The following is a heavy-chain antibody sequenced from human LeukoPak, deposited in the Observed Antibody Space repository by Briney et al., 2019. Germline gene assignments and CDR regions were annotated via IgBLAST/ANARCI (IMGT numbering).Heavy chain of an antibody. Sequence: GGSPRLSCAASGFTFSSSAMHWVRQASGKGLEWLGRIRSKTNSYATAYAASVKGRFTISRDDSKNTAYLQMNSLKTEDTAVYYCTRLPAGNYGMDVWGQGTTVTVSS. CDR3: TRLPAGNYGMDV. D-gene: IGHD3-10*01. J-gene: IGHJ6*02. V-gene: IGHV3-73*01. CDR2: IRSKTNSYAT. CDR1: GFTFSSSA.